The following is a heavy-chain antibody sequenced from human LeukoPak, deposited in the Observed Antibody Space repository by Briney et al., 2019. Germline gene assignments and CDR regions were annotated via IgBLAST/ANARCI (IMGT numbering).Heavy chain of an antibody. CDR1: GGSIISSSYY. D-gene: IGHD3-10*01. CDR2: IHYSGST. CDR3: ARVEEGYGSGRRENYYYYYMDV. Sequence: SETLSLTCTVSGGSIISSSYYWSWIRQPPGKGLEWIGYIHYSGSTSYNPSLKSRVTISVDTSKKQFSLKLSSVTAADTAVYYCARVEEGYGSGRRENYYYYYMDVWGKGTTVTISS. J-gene: IGHJ6*03. V-gene: IGHV4-61*01.